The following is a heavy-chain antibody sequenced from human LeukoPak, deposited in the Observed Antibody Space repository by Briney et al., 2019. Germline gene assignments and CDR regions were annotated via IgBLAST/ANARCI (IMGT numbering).Heavy chain of an antibody. V-gene: IGHV3-48*01. D-gene: IGHD3-22*01. J-gene: IGHJ4*02. CDR2: FTRNSNDI. Sequence: PGGSLRLSCAASGFTFNVYSMSWVRQAPGKGLEWVSYFTRNSNDIYYADSVKGRFTISRDNAKNSLYLQMNDLRAEDTAVYYCAKTLLDSSGYYYAGSDYWGQGILVTVST. CDR1: GFTFNVYS. CDR3: AKTLLDSSGYYYAGSDY.